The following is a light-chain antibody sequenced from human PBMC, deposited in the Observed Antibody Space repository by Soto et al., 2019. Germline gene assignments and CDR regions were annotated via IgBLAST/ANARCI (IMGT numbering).Light chain of an antibody. CDR1: NSDVGAYTF. CDR2: AVS. J-gene: IGLJ2*01. V-gene: IGLV2-11*01. CDR3: QSYDSSIVV. Sequence: QSALTQPRSVSGSPGQSVTISCTGTNSDVGAYTFVSWYQQLPGKAPKLIISAVSYRPSGVPDRFSGSKSGNTASLTISGLQAEDEADYYCQSYDSSIVVFGGGTQLTVL.